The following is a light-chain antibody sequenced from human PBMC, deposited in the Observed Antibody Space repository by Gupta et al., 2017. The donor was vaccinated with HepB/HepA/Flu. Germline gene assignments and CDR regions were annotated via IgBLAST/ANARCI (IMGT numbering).Light chain of an antibody. CDR3: CSYAGSSTFVV. J-gene: IGLJ2*01. V-gene: IGLV2-23*02. Sequence: QSATTPPASVSGSPGQSVTISCTGTSSDLGSYNLVSWYQQHPGKAPKLMIYEVSKRPSGVSNRFSGSKSGNTASLTISGLQAEDEADYYCCSYAGSSTFVVFGGGTKLTVL. CDR1: SSDLGSYNL. CDR2: EVS.